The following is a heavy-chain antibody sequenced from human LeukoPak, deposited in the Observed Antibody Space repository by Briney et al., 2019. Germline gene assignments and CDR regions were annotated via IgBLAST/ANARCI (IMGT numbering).Heavy chain of an antibody. Sequence: GGSLRLSCAASGFTFSSYSMNWVRQAPGKGLEWVSSISSSSSYIYYADSVKGRFTISRDNVKNSLYLQMNSLRAEDTAVYYCAREVAVAGNYWGQGTLVTVSS. CDR2: ISSSSSYI. CDR3: AREVAVAGNY. CDR1: GFTFSSYS. V-gene: IGHV3-21*01. D-gene: IGHD6-19*01. J-gene: IGHJ4*02.